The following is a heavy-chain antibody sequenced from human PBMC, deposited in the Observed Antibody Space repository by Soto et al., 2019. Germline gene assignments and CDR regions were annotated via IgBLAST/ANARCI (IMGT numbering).Heavy chain of an antibody. V-gene: IGHV4-39*07. Sequence: PSETLSLTCTVSGGSISSGGYYWSWIRQPPGKGLEWIGEINHSGSTNYNPSLKSRVTISVDTSKNQFSLKLSSVTAADTAVYYCASRYLYGSGSYSSYNWFDPWGQGTLVTVSS. J-gene: IGHJ5*02. CDR1: GGSISSGGYY. CDR3: ASRYLYGSGSYSSYNWFDP. D-gene: IGHD3-10*01. CDR2: INHSGST.